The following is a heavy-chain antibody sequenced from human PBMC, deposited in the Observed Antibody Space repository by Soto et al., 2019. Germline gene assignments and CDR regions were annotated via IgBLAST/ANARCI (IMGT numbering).Heavy chain of an antibody. CDR3: VQSRCGGDCLQSYSSHSYYGLDV. V-gene: IGHV2-5*02. D-gene: IGHD2-21*01. Sequence: QITLKESGPTLVKPTQTLTLTCTFSGFSLSTTGVGVGWIRQPPGKALEWLALIYWDDDKRYNSSLKSRLTITKDNSKNQVVLTMTNMNPVDTATYYCVQSRCGGDCLQSYSSHSYYGLDVWGQGTTVTVSS. CDR1: GFSLSTTGVG. CDR2: IYWDDDK. J-gene: IGHJ6*02.